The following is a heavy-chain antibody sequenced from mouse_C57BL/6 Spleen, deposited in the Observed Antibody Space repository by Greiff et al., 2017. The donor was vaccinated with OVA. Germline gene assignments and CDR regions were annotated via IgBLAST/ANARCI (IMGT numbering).Heavy chain of an antibody. Sequence: EVKLMESGGGLVKPGGSLKLSCAASGFTFSSYAMSWVRQTPEKRLEWVATISDGGSYTYYPDNVKGRFTISRDNAKNNLYLQMSHLKSEDTAMYYCARDRTYCSNLHAMDYWGQGTSVTVSS. CDR2: ISDGGSYT. J-gene: IGHJ4*01. D-gene: IGHD2-5*01. CDR3: ARDRTYCSNLHAMDY. V-gene: IGHV5-4*01. CDR1: GFTFSSYA.